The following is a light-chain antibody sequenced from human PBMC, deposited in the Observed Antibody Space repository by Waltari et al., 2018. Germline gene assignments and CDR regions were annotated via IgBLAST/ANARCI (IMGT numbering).Light chain of an antibody. CDR2: DNN. CDR3: GTWDSSLSAVV. CDR1: SPNIGNTY. J-gene: IGLJ2*01. V-gene: IGLV1-51*01. Sequence: QSVLTQPPPVSAAPGQKVTISCSGSSPNIGNTYVSWYQQPPGTAPKLLIYDNNKRPSGIPDRFSGSKSGTSATLGITGLQTGDEADYYCGTWDSSLSAVVFGGGTKLTVL.